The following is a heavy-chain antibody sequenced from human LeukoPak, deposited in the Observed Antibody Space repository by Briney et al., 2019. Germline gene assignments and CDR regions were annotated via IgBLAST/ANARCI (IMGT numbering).Heavy chain of an antibody. CDR2: ISGSGGGT. CDR3: AKDAPDIVVVVAAGYYFDY. J-gene: IGHJ4*02. CDR1: GFTFSSYA. D-gene: IGHD2-15*01. Sequence: GGSLRLSCAASGFTFSSYAMSWVRQAPGKGLEWVSAISGSGGGTYYADSVKGRFTISRDNSKNTLYLQMNSLRAEDTAVYYCAKDAPDIVVVVAAGYYFDYWGQGTLVTVSS. V-gene: IGHV3-23*01.